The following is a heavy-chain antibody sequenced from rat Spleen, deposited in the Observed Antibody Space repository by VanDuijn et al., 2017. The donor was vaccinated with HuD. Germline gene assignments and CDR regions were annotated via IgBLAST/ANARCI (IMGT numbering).Heavy chain of an antibody. D-gene: IGHD1-1*01. V-gene: IGHV5-7*01. CDR3: AKGFYFYSAFDY. CDR1: GFTFSDYN. CDR2: ITKTGGST. J-gene: IGHJ2*01. Sequence: EVQLVESGGGLVQPGRSLKLSCAASGFTFSDYNMAWVRQAPGKGLEWVASITKTGGSTYYPDSVKGRFTVSRDNAKNTLYLQMDSLRSEDTATYFCAKGFYFYSAFDYWGQGVMVTVSS.